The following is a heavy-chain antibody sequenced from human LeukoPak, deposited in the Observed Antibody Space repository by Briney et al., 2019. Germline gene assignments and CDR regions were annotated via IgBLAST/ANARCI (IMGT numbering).Heavy chain of an antibody. D-gene: IGHD3-3*01. CDR3: ARGNDFWSGYFPDY. CDR1: GYTFTGYY. V-gene: IGHV1-8*02. Sequence: ASVKVSCEASGYTFTGYYMHWVRQATGQGLEWMGWMNPNSGNTGYAQKFQGRVTMTRNTSISTAYMELSSLRSEDTAVYYCARGNDFWSGYFPDYWGQGTLVTVSS. J-gene: IGHJ4*02. CDR2: MNPNSGNT.